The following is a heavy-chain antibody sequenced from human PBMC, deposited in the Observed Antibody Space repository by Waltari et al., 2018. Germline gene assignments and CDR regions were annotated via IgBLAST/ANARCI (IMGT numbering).Heavy chain of an antibody. CDR3: ARQGAGGETSPMYYFDY. CDR1: GGSISSSNW. CDR2: IYHSGGT. D-gene: IGHD3-16*01. Sequence: QVQLQESGPGLVKPSGTLSLTCAVSGGSISSSNWWSWVRQPPGKGLEWIGEIYHSGGTNYNPPLKSRVTISLEKSKTQFSLKLGSVTAADTAVYYCARQGAGGETSPMYYFDYWGQGTLVTVSS. J-gene: IGHJ4*02. V-gene: IGHV4-4*02.